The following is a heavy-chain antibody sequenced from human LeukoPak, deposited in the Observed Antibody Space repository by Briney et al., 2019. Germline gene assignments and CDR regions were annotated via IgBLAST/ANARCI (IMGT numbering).Heavy chain of an antibody. Sequence: PGGSLRLSCAASGFTFSSYAMNWVRQAPGKGLEWVSAISGSGGSTYYADSVKGRFTISRDNAKNSLYLQMNSLRAEDTAVYYCARDWVFFNWGQGALVTVSS. CDR2: ISGSGGST. D-gene: IGHD2-21*01. J-gene: IGHJ4*02. CDR3: ARDWVFFN. CDR1: GFTFSSYA. V-gene: IGHV3-23*01.